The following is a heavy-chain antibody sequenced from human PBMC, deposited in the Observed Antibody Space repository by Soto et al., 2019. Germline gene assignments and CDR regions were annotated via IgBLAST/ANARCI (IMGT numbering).Heavy chain of an antibody. V-gene: IGHV3-33*06. CDR1: GIDFCRSR. J-gene: IGHJ6*02. Sequence: GGSPGCSCATSGIDFCRSRKEMIRQAKGKGLEWVAVIWSDGSNKYSADSAKGRFTISRDNSKNTLYLQVNRLRAEDTAIYYCAKGSGVSVDYSYGMDVWGDGSTVTGSS. CDR3: AKGSGVSVDYSYGMDV. D-gene: IGHD3-10*01. CDR2: IWSDGSNK.